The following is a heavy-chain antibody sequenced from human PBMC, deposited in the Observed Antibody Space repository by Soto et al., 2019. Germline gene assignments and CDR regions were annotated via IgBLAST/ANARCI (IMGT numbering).Heavy chain of an antibody. V-gene: IGHV4-61*01. CDR1: GDSVTSDSYY. CDR2: IYSSGST. Sequence: SETLSLTCTVSGDSVTSDSYYWTWIRQPPGKGLEWIGHIYSSGSTKYNPSLQRRVTISLDTSSNQFSLELTSVTAADTAIYYCARDIRGYSRAFDYWGQGTLVNVSS. D-gene: IGHD5-18*01. J-gene: IGHJ4*02. CDR3: ARDIRGYSRAFDY.